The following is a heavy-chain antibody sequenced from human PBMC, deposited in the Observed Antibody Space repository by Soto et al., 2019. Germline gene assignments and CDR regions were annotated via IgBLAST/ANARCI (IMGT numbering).Heavy chain of an antibody. D-gene: IGHD2-8*01. V-gene: IGHV3-7*03. CDR3: VRDGCTSGICDIHGMDV. Sequence: GGSLRLSCAASGFTFRNFWMSWVRQAPGKGLEWVANIKGDGSERHYVDSVKGRFTISRDNAKNSLFLQMYSLRVEDTAVYYCVRDGCTSGICDIHGMDVWGPGTTVTVSS. CDR2: IKGDGSER. CDR1: GFTFRNFW. J-gene: IGHJ6*02.